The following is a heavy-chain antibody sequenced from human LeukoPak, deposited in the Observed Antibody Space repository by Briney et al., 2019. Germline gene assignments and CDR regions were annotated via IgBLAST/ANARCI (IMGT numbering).Heavy chain of an antibody. CDR3: ARGQGATVPQVGKNWFDP. CDR1: IDSFSNYH. V-gene: IGHV4-34*01. Sequence: TSETLSLTCAVYIDSFSNYHWNWIRQTPAKGLEWIGEVNESGGTNISPSLRSRVILSVDTSKNQFSLKLISVTVADTAVYYCARGQGATVPQVGKNWFDPWGQGTRVTVSS. CDR2: VNESGGT. D-gene: IGHD1-26*01. J-gene: IGHJ5*02.